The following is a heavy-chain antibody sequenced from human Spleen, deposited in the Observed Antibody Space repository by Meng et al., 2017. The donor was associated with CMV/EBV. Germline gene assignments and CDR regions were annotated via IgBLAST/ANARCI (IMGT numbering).Heavy chain of an antibody. Sequence: ASVKVSCKASGYNFTGYYMHWVRQAPGQGLEWMGWMNPNSDNTDYAQKFQGRATMTRNTSIRTAFMELSSLRSEDTAVYYCARGTWDTSGYFVYFDYWGQGTLVTVSS. CDR2: MNPNSDNT. D-gene: IGHD3-22*01. CDR3: ARGTWDTSGYFVYFDY. CDR1: GYNFTGYY. J-gene: IGHJ4*02. V-gene: IGHV1-8*02.